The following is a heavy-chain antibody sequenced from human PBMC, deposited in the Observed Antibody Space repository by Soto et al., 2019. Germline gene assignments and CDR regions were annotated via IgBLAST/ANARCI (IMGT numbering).Heavy chain of an antibody. CDR3: ARAVGAILYYYGMDV. CDR2: IYHSGST. J-gene: IGHJ6*02. D-gene: IGHD1-26*01. CDR1: GGSISSSNW. V-gene: IGHV4-4*02. Sequence: PSETLSLTCAVSGGSISSSNWWSWVRQPPGKGLEWIGEIYHSGSTNYNPSLKSRVTISVDKSKNQFSLKLSSVTAADTAVYYCARAVGAILYYYGMDVWGQGTTVTVSS.